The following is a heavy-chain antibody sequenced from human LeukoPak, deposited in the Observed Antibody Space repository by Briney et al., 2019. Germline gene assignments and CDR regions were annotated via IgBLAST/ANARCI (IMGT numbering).Heavy chain of an antibody. D-gene: IGHD3-3*01. CDR2: INPGGGTT. J-gene: IGHJ4*02. CDR3: ARDSYEDYFFDS. V-gene: IGHV1-46*01. CDR1: GYTFTGYY. Sequence: ASVKVSCKASGYTFTGYYLHWVRQAPGQRLEWMGIINPGGGTTSYAQKFQGRLTMTRDTSTSTVYMELSSLRSEDTAVYYCARDSYEDYFFDSWGQGTLVTVSS.